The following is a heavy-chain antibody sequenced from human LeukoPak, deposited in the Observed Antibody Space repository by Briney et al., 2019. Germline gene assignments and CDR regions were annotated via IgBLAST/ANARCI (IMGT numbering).Heavy chain of an antibody. J-gene: IGHJ6*02. CDR2: IIPIFGTA. Sequence: GASVKVSCKASGGTFSSYAISWVRQAPGQGLEWMGGIIPIFGTANYAQKFQGRVTITADESTSTAYMELSTLRSEDTAVYYCAMGWYYYYYGMDVWGQGTTVTVSS. V-gene: IGHV1-69*13. CDR1: GGTFSSYA. CDR3: AMGWYYYYYGMDV. D-gene: IGHD6-19*01.